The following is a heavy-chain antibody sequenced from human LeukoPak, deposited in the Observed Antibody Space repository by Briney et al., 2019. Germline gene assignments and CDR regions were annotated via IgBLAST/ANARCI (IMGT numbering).Heavy chain of an antibody. J-gene: IGHJ4*02. CDR3: ARHYLGPFDY. CDR1: GGSISSYY. V-gene: IGHV4-4*09. CDR2: IYTSGST. D-gene: IGHD3-10*01. Sequence: SETLSLTCTVSGGSISSYYWSWIRRPPGKGLEWIGYIYTSGSTNYNPSLKSRVTISVDTSKNQFSLKLSSVTAADTAVYYCARHYLGPFDYWGQGTLVTVSS.